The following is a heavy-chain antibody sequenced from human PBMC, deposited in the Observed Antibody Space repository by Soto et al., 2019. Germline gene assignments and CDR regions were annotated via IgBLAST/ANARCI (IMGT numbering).Heavy chain of an antibody. CDR1: GGSISSNY. D-gene: IGHD3-22*01. J-gene: IGHJ4*02. Sequence: SETPSLTCTVSGGSISSNYWSWIRQPAGKGLEWIGRIYGSGSTNYNPSLKSRVTMGQDMSKNQFSLNLTSVTAADSAVYYCAREVIRPAAGKYYFDYWGQGPLVTVSS. CDR3: AREVIRPAAGKYYFDY. CDR2: IYGSGST. V-gene: IGHV4-4*07.